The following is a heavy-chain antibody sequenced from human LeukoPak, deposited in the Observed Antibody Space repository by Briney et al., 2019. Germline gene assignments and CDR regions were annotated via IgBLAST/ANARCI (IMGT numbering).Heavy chain of an antibody. CDR2: ISYDGSNK. CDR3: ARGPNPQQQLEYYYYYYYMDV. V-gene: IGHV3-30*01. CDR1: GFTFSSYA. Sequence: GGSLRLSCAASGFTFSSYAMHWVRQAPGRGLEWVAVISYDGSNKYYADSVKGRFTISRDNSKNTLYLQMNSLRAEDTAVYYCARGPNPQQQLEYYYYYYYMDVWGKGTTVTVSS. J-gene: IGHJ6*03. D-gene: IGHD6-13*01.